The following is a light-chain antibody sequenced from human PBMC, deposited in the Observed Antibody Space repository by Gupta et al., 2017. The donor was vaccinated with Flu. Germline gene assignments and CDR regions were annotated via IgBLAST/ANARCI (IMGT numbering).Light chain of an antibody. CDR1: RFNVESNA. CDR2: ADF. Sequence: QSLLTQPPSLSGTPGPTVSISCSGNRFNVESNAVTWFQQRPGTAPKVVIFADFQRPSGVPDRFSGSKSGTSASLAISGLQSEDEAEYYCGACHDHRNVYVFGTGTKVTVL. CDR3: GACHDHRNVYV. J-gene: IGLJ1*01. V-gene: IGLV1-44*01.